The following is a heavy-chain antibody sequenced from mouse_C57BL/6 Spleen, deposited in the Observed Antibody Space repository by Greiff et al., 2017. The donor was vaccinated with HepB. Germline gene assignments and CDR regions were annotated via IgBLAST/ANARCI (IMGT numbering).Heavy chain of an antibody. CDR3: ARAGGSLWYFDV. D-gene: IGHD1-1*01. CDR1: GYSITSGYY. Sequence: VQLKESGPGLVKPSQSLSLTCSVTGYSITSGYYWNWIRQFPGNKLEWMGYISYDGSNNYNPSLKNRISITRDTSKNQFFLKLNSVTTEDTATYYCARAGGSLWYFDVWGTGTTVTVSS. V-gene: IGHV3-6*01. J-gene: IGHJ1*03. CDR2: ISYDGSN.